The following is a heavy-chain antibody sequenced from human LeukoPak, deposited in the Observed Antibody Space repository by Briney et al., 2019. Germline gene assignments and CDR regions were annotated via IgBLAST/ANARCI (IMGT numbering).Heavy chain of an antibody. V-gene: IGHV3-74*01. CDR3: ARDHPGSNSLDY. Sequence: PGGSLRLSCAASGFTFDDYAMHWVRQAPGKGLEWVSRLRTDGQKTSYADSVKGRFTISRDNAKNTLYLQMNSLRVEDTAVYYCARDHPGSNSLDYWGQGTLVTVSS. J-gene: IGHJ4*02. CDR2: LRTDGQKT. CDR1: GFTFDDYA. D-gene: IGHD4-11*01.